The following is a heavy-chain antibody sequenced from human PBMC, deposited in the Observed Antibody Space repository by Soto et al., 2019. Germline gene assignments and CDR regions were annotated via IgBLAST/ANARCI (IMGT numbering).Heavy chain of an antibody. D-gene: IGHD3-10*01. CDR1: GFTISSYA. Sequence: GGSLRLSCAASGFTISSYALSWVRQAPGKGLEWVSTIVGSGGSTYYADSVKGRFTISRDNSRNTLYLQMNSLRAEDTAVYYCAKGELLWFGDLFDYWGQGTLVTVSS. CDR3: AKGELLWFGDLFDY. V-gene: IGHV3-23*01. J-gene: IGHJ4*02. CDR2: IVGSGGST.